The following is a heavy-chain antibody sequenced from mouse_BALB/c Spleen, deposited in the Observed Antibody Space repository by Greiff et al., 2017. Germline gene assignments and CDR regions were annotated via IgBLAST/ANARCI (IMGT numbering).Heavy chain of an antibody. V-gene: IGHV2-6-7*01. CDR2: IWGDGST. Sequence: VQLQQSGPGLVAPSQSLSITCTVSGFSLTGYGVNWVRQPPGKGLEWLGMIWGDGSTDYNSALKSRLSISKDNSKSQVFLKMNSLQTDDTARYYCARGGDGYYWYFDVWGAGTTVTVSS. J-gene: IGHJ1*01. CDR3: ARGGDGYYWYFDV. D-gene: IGHD2-3*01. CDR1: GFSLTGYG.